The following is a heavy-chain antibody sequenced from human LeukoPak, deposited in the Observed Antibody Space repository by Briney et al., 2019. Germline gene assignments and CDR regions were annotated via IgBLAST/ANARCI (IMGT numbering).Heavy chain of an antibody. Sequence: GESLKISCQGSGYRFANYWIGWVRQMPGKGLEWMGVVYPGDSDTRYSPSFQGQVTISADKSISTAYLQWSSLKASDTAMYYCARIQVYLGGFDYWGQGTLVTVSS. J-gene: IGHJ4*02. D-gene: IGHD5/OR15-5a*01. CDR2: VYPGDSDT. CDR3: ARIQVYLGGFDY. CDR1: GYRFANYW. V-gene: IGHV5-51*01.